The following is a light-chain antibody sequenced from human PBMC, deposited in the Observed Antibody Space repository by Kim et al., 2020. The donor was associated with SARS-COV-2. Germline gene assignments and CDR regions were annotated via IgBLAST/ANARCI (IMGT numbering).Light chain of an antibody. J-gene: IGKJ2*01. Sequence: SAFVGDRVTITCRASRGVRHELGWYQHKPGKAPRRLIYAAYNLQSGVPFRFSGSGSGTEFTLTISSLQPEDVATYYCLQHNSYPYTFGQGTKLEI. V-gene: IGKV1-17*01. CDR3: LQHNSYPYT. CDR1: RGVRHE. CDR2: AAY.